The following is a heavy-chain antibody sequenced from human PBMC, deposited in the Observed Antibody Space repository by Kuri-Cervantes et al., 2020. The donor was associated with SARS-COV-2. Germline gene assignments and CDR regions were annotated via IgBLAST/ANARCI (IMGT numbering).Heavy chain of an antibody. CDR2: ISSSSSYI. CDR1: GFTFSSYN. V-gene: IGHV3-21*01. Sequence: GESLKISCAASGFTFSSYNMNWVRQAPGKGLEWVSSISSSSSYIYYADSVKGRFTISRDNAKNSLYLQMSSLRAEDTAVYYCASGQGYCSGGSCYGSYWYFDLWGRGTLVTVSS. CDR3: ASGQGYCSGGSCYGSYWYFDL. D-gene: IGHD2-15*01. J-gene: IGHJ2*01.